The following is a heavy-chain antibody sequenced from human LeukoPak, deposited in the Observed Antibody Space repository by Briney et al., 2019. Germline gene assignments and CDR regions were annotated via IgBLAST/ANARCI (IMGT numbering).Heavy chain of an antibody. V-gene: IGHV3-48*03. CDR3: ARALVRFRFDY. CDR2: ISSGGGST. Sequence: PGGSLRLSCAASEFTFSSYEMNWVRQAPGKGLEWLSYISSGGGSTYYADSVRGRFTISRDNAKYSLYLQMNSLRAEDTAVYYCARALVRFRFDYWGQGTLVTVSS. D-gene: IGHD3-3*01. CDR1: EFTFSSYE. J-gene: IGHJ4*02.